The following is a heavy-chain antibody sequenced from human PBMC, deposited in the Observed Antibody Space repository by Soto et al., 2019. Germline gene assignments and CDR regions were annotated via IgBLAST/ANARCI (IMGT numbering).Heavy chain of an antibody. Sequence: PGGSLRLSCAASGFTFSSYSMNWVRQAPGKGLEWVSSISSSSSYIYYADSVKGRFTISRDNAKNSLYLQMNSLRAEDTAVYYCARDPVVCSSTSCYLSRYYMDVWGKGTTVTVSS. CDR3: ARDPVVCSSTSCYLSRYYMDV. CDR2: ISSSSSYI. CDR1: GFTFSSYS. D-gene: IGHD2-2*01. J-gene: IGHJ6*03. V-gene: IGHV3-21*01.